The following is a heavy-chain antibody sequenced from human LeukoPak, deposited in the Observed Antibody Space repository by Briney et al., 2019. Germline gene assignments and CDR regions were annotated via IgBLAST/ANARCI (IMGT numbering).Heavy chain of an antibody. CDR1: GGSISSGGYY. D-gene: IGHD2-2*01. J-gene: IGHJ4*02. CDR3: ARVVSSQGYYFDY. Sequence: KPSQTLSLTCTVSGGSISSGGYYWSWIRQHPGKGLEWIGYIYYSGSTYYNPSLKSRVTISVDTSKNQFSLKLSSVTAADTAVYYCARVVSSQGYYFDYWGQGTLVTVSS. CDR2: IYYSGST. V-gene: IGHV4-31*03.